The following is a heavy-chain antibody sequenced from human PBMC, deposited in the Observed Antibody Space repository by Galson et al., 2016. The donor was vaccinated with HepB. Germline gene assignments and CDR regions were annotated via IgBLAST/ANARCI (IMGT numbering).Heavy chain of an antibody. D-gene: IGHD4-23*01. Sequence: SLRLSCAASGFTFSSYWMTWVRQAPGKGLEWVASINGDGSTKYYVDSVKGRFTISRDNAKNSLHLQMNSLRAEDTAVYYCTRAYVGKARRGTYWYFDLWGRGTLVTVSS. CDR1: GFTFSSYW. CDR2: INGDGSTK. J-gene: IGHJ2*01. V-gene: IGHV3-7*01. CDR3: TRAYVGKARRGTYWYFDL.